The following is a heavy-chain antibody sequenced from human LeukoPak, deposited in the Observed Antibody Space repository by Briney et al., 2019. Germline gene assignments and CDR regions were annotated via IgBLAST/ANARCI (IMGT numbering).Heavy chain of an antibody. V-gene: IGHV3-30-3*01. CDR3: AREGDYVDGMDV. Sequence: GRSLTLSCAASGFTFSSYAMHWVRQAPGKGLEWVAVISYDGSNKYYADSVKGRFTISRDNSKNTLYLQMNSLRAEDTAVYYCAREGDYVDGMDVWGQGTTVTVSS. CDR2: ISYDGSNK. CDR1: GFTFSSYA. J-gene: IGHJ6*02. D-gene: IGHD4-17*01.